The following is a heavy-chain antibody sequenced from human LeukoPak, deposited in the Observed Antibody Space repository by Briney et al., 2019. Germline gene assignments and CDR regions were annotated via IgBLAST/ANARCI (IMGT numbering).Heavy chain of an antibody. CDR3: ARDPRGRYYDSSGYAGYFDY. D-gene: IGHD3-22*01. CDR2: ISSSSSYI. V-gene: IGHV3-21*01. CDR1: GFTFSSYS. J-gene: IGHJ4*02. Sequence: GGSLRLSCAASGFTFSSYSMNWVRQAPGKGLEWVSSISSSSSYICYADSVKGRFTISRDNAKNSLYLQMNSLRAEDTAVYYCARDPRGRYYDSSGYAGYFDYWGQGTLVTVSS.